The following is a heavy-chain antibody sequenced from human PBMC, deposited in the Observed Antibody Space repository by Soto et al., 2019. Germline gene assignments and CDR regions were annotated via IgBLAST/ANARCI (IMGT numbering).Heavy chain of an antibody. CDR2: IYYSGST. D-gene: IGHD6-13*01. Sequence: ASETLSLTCTVSGGSISSYYWSWIRQPPGKGLEWIGYIYYSGSTNYNPSLKSRVTISVDTSKNQFSLKLSSVTAADTAVYYCARDSFGYSSTETTRFYYYYMDVWGKGTTVTVSS. CDR1: GGSISSYY. V-gene: IGHV4-59*01. J-gene: IGHJ6*03. CDR3: ARDSFGYSSTETTRFYYYYMDV.